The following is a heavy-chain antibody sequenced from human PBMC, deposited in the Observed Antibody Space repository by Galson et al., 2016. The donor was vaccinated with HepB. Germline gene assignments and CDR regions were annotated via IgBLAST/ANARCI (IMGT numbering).Heavy chain of an antibody. J-gene: IGHJ6*03. CDR3: AKETKGFYYYRDV. CDR1: GFTFSGFG. V-gene: IGHV3-30*18. CDR2: VSYDGSHN. Sequence: SLRLSCAASGFTFSGFGMHWVRQAPGKGLEWVAVVSYDGSHNYYADSVKGRFTISGDTSRNTLYLQMNSLRGEDTAVYYCAKETKGFYYYRDVWGKGTTVTVSS.